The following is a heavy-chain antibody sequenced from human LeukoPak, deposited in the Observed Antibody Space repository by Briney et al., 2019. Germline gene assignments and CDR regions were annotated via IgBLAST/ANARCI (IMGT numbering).Heavy chain of an antibody. Sequence: GESLKISCKGFGYRFTSYWIAWVRQMPGKGLEWMGVIYPDDSDTRYSPSFQGQVTISADKSISTAYLQWSSLKVSDTAMYYCARVYYDTSGQFYNWFDPWGQGTLVTVSS. J-gene: IGHJ5*02. CDR1: GYRFTSYW. CDR2: IYPDDSDT. CDR3: ARVYYDTSGQFYNWFDP. V-gene: IGHV5-51*01. D-gene: IGHD3-22*01.